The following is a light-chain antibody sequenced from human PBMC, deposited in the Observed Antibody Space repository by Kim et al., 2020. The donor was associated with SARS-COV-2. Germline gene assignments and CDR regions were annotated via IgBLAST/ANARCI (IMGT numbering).Light chain of an antibody. CDR2: GKN. J-gene: IGLJ2*01. CDR1: SLRSYY. Sequence: ALGPTDRITCQGASLRSYYASWYQQKPGQAPVLVIYGKNNRPSGIPDRFSGSSSGNTASLTITGAQAEDEADYYCNSRDSSGNHLVFGGGTQLTVL. V-gene: IGLV3-19*01. CDR3: NSRDSSGNHLV.